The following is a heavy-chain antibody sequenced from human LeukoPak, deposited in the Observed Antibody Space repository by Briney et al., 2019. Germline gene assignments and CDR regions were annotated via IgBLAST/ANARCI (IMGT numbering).Heavy chain of an antibody. J-gene: IGHJ3*02. CDR3: ARENSSSWYNNAFDI. V-gene: IGHV4-30-2*01. Sequence: SQTLSLTCTVSGGSISSGGYYWSWIRQPPGKGLEWIGYIYHSGSTYYNPSLKSRVTISVDRSKNQFSLKLSSVTAADTAVYYCARENSSSWYNNAFDIWGQGTMVTVSS. CDR2: IYHSGST. D-gene: IGHD6-13*01. CDR1: GGSISSGGYY.